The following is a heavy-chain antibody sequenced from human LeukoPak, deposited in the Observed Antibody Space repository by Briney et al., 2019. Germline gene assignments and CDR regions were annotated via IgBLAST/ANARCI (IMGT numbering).Heavy chain of an antibody. Sequence: GGSLRLSCAASGFTFSDSAMHWVRQASGKGLEWVGRIRSKGNSHATAYAESVKGRFTISRDDSKNTAYLQMNSLKTEDTAVYYCTTRRPDYYDGSGYHFEYWGQGTLVTVSS. V-gene: IGHV3-73*01. J-gene: IGHJ4*02. CDR2: IRSKGNSHAT. D-gene: IGHD3-22*01. CDR1: GFTFSDSA. CDR3: TTRRPDYYDGSGYHFEY.